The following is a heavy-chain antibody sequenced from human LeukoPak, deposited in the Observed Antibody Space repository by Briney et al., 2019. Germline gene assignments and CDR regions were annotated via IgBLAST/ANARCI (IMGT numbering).Heavy chain of an antibody. V-gene: IGHV1-8*01. J-gene: IGHJ6*02. D-gene: IGHD3-3*01. Sequence: ASVKVSCKASGYTFTSYDINWVRQATGQGLEWMGWMNPNSGNTGYAQKFQGRVTMTRNTSISTAYMELSSLRSEDTAVYYCARGPDFSYDFWSGYGYYYYGMDVWGQGTTVTVSS. CDR3: ARGPDFSYDFWSGYGYYYYGMDV. CDR1: GYTFTSYD. CDR2: MNPNSGNT.